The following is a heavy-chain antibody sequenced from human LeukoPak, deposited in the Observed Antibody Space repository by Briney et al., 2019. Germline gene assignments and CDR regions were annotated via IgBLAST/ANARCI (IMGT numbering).Heavy chain of an antibody. CDR3: AGGGRRWSSSSRAFDI. CDR2: INHSGST. Sequence: PSETLSLTCAVYGGSFSGYYWSWIRQPPGKGLEWIGEINHSGSTNYNPSLKSRVTISVDTSKNQFSLKLSSVTAADTAVYYCAGGGRRWSSSSRAFDIWGQGTMVTVSS. D-gene: IGHD6-13*01. J-gene: IGHJ3*02. V-gene: IGHV4-34*01. CDR1: GGSFSGYY.